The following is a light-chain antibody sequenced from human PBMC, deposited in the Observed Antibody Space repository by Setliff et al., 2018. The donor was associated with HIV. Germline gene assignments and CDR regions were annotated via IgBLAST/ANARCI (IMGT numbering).Light chain of an antibody. CDR2: EVS. V-gene: IGLV2-14*03. CDR1: TSDIAAFKY. J-gene: IGLJ3*02. CDR3: SSYTSTDTWV. Sequence: ALAQTASVSGSPGQSITIACTGTTSDIAAFKYISWYQQHPGTAPKLIIYEVSDRPSGVSYRFSGSKSGNTASLTISGLQAEDEADYYCSSYTSTDTWVFGGGTKVTVL.